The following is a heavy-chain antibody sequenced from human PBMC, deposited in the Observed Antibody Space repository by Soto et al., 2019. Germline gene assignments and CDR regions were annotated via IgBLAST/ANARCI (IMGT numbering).Heavy chain of an antibody. Sequence: ASVKVSCKASGYTFTSYDINWVRQATGQGLEWMGWINPNSGNTGYAQKFQGRVTMTRNTSISTAYMELSSLRSEDTAVYYCALPYCSGGSCYEYYFDYWGQGTLVTVSS. CDR2: INPNSGNT. D-gene: IGHD2-15*01. V-gene: IGHV1-8*01. CDR1: GYTFTSYD. J-gene: IGHJ4*02. CDR3: ALPYCSGGSCYEYYFDY.